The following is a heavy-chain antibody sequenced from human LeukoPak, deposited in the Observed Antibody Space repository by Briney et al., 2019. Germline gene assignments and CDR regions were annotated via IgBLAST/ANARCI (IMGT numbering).Heavy chain of an antibody. J-gene: IGHJ6*03. V-gene: IGHV3-21*01. CDR2: ISSRSSYI. D-gene: IGHD3-22*01. CDR3: ARVSMISHMDV. CDR1: GFTFSSYE. Sequence: PGGSLRLSCAASGFTFSSYEMNWVRQAPGKGLEWVSSISSRSSYIYYADSVKGRFTISRDNAKNSLYLQMNSLRAEDTAVYYCARVSMISHMDVWGKGTTVTISS.